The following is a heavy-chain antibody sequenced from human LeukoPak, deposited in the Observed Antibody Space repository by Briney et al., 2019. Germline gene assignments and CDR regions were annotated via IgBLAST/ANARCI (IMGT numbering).Heavy chain of an antibody. CDR3: ARIQYYYDSSGMNDAFDI. CDR2: IYYSGST. J-gene: IGHJ3*02. D-gene: IGHD3-22*01. Sequence: PSETLSLTCTVSGGSISSSSYYWGWIRQPPGKGLEWIGSIYYSGSTYYSPSLKSRVTISVDTSKNQFSLKLSSVTAADTAVYYCARIQYYYDSSGMNDAFDIWGQGTMVTVSS. V-gene: IGHV4-39*01. CDR1: GGSISSSSYY.